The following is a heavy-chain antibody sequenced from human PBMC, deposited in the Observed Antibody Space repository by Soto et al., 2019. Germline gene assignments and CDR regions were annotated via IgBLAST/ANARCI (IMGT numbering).Heavy chain of an antibody. CDR1: RDTFNSYA. CDR3: AAGGRDGYIK. CDR2: IIPVLGTT. Sequence: GXSVKVSCKASRDTFNSYAITWVRQAPGQGLEWMGGIIPVLGTTKYAQKFQGRVTMTADESTSTAYMELSSLRSEDRAVYYCAAGGRDGYIKWGQGTQVTVYS. V-gene: IGHV1-69*13. J-gene: IGHJ4*02. D-gene: IGHD3-16*01.